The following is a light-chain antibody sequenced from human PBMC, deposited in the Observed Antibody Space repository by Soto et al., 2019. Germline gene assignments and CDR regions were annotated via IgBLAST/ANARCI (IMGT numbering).Light chain of an antibody. CDR1: RSNVGRNA. CDR3: AAWDDTLKGPL. Sequence: QSVLTQPPSASGTPGQSVTLSCSGSRSNVGRNAVSWYQQLPGMTPKLLVFATNKQPSGVPARFSGSASAASASLAISGLQSEDEADYYCAAWDDTLKGPLFGGGTKLTVL. CDR2: ATN. J-gene: IGLJ2*01. V-gene: IGLV1-44*01.